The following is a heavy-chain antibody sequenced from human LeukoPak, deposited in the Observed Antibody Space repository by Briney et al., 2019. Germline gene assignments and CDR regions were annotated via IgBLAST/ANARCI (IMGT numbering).Heavy chain of an antibody. CDR2: IYYSGST. V-gene: IGHV4-59*01. D-gene: IGHD6-19*01. Sequence: SETLSLTCSVSGGSISTYYWNWIRQPPGKGLDWIGYIYYSGSTNYNPSLRSRVTISLDKSKNQYSLKLSSVTAADTAVYYCARDGVAGGFDYWGQGTLVTVSS. CDR1: GGSISTYY. J-gene: IGHJ4*02. CDR3: ARDGVAGGFDY.